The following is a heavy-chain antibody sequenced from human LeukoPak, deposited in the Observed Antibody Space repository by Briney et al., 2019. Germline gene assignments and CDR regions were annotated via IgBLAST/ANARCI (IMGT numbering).Heavy chain of an antibody. V-gene: IGHV3-23*01. CDR1: GFTFSRYV. J-gene: IGHJ6*03. Sequence: GGSLRLSRAASGFTFSRYVMSGVGPAPGKGLEGVSYISCCGGSRYYAYSVQGRFTISQANSKNTLYLQMNSLRPEDTAVYYCAKGNGFCSVTSCSYYYYMDVWGKGTTVTVPS. D-gene: IGHD2-2*01. CDR2: ISCCGGSR. CDR3: AKGNGFCSVTSCSYYYYMDV.